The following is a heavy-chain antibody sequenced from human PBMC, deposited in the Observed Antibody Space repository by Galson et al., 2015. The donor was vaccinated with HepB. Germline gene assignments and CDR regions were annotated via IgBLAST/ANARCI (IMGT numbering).Heavy chain of an antibody. D-gene: IGHD3-3*01. J-gene: IGHJ6*03. CDR3: ARDGQNFWSDYRSSYSCMDV. CDR1: GFTFHFYA. CDR2: ISHDENYR. Sequence: SLRLSCAASGFTFHFYAMHWVRQAPGKGLEWVAGISHDENYRYYRDSVKDRFTISRDNSKNTLYLQMNSLRTEDTAVFYCARDGQNFWSDYRSSYSCMDVWGKGTTVTVSS. V-gene: IGHV3-30-3*01.